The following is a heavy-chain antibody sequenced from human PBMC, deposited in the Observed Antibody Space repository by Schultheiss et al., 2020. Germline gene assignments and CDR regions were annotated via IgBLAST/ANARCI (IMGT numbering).Heavy chain of an antibody. CDR1: GFTFSSYG. Sequence: GESLKISCAASGFTFSSYGMHWVRQAPGKGLEWVAFIRRDGSDEQYVDSVKGRFTISRDNYKNTLYLQMNSLRAEDTAVYYCARGLRGSGSQPWTTPDYWGQGTLVTVSS. CDR3: ARGLRGSGSQPWTTPDY. D-gene: IGHD1-26*01. V-gene: IGHV3-30*02. CDR2: IRRDGSDE. J-gene: IGHJ4*02.